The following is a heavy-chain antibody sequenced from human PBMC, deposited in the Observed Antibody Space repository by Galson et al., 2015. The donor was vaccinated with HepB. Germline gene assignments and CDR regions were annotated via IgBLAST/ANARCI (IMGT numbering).Heavy chain of an antibody. CDR2: ISYDGSNR. CDR3: AKDHLATKNPQYYFDY. CDR1: GFTFSSYA. J-gene: IGHJ4*02. D-gene: IGHD1-26*01. Sequence: SLRLSCAASGFTFSSYAMHWVRQAPGTGLEWVAVISYDGSNRYYADSEKDRFTISRDNSKNMVYLQMNSLRAEDTAVYYCAKDHLATKNPQYYFDYWGQGTLVTVSS. V-gene: IGHV3-30*18.